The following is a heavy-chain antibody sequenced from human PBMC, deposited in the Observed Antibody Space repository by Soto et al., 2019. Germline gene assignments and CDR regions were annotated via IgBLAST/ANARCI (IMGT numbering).Heavy chain of an antibody. J-gene: IGHJ5*02. CDR1: GGSISSYY. CDR2: IYYSGST. Sequence: TETPALTFTVSGGSISSYYWSWIRQPPGKGLEWIGYIYYSGSTNYNPSLKSRVTISVDTSKNQFSLKLSSVTAADTAVYYCARYHIVVVPAAEGTWFDPWGQGTLVTVS. D-gene: IGHD2-2*01. V-gene: IGHV4-59*08. CDR3: ARYHIVVVPAAEGTWFDP.